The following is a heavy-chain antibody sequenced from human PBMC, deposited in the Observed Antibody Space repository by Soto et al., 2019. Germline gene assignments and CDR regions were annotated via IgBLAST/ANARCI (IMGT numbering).Heavy chain of an antibody. CDR2: IYYSGST. J-gene: IGHJ4*02. V-gene: IGHV4-30-4*01. CDR3: ARVAGGYYGSGSYYGY. D-gene: IGHD3-10*01. Sequence: QVQLQESGPGLVKPSQTLSLTCTVSGGSISSGDYYWSWIRQPPGKGLEWIGYIYYSGSTYYNPSLKSRVTISVDTSKNQFSLKLSSVTAADTAVYYCARVAGGYYGSGSYYGYWGQGTLVTVSS. CDR1: GGSISSGDYY.